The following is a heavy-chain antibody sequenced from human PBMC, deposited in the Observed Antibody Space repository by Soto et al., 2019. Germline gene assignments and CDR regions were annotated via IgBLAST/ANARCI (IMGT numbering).Heavy chain of an antibody. V-gene: IGHV3-33*01. CDR1: GFTFSNYG. J-gene: IGHJ4*02. Sequence: QVQLVESGGGVVQPGRSLRLSCEASGFTFSNYGMHWVRQAPGKGLEWVAVIWNDGSSRYYADSVKGRFTVSRDNSKNTLFLQMNNVRDEDTAVYFCARPDLVAAIGAALDCWGQGTLVTVSS. CDR3: ARPDLVAAIGAALDC. CDR2: IWNDGSSR. D-gene: IGHD5-12*01.